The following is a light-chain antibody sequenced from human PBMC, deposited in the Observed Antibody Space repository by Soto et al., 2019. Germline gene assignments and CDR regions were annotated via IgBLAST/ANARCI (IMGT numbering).Light chain of an antibody. CDR3: VSYTISNTV. V-gene: IGLV2-14*01. CDR2: EVS. CDR1: SSDVGGHHY. Sequence: SVLTQPASVSGSPGQSITISRTGTSSDVGGHHYVSWYQQHPGKAPKLLIYEVSNRPSGVSNRFSGSNSGNTASLTISGLQAEDEADYYCVSYTISNTVFGTGTKVTVL. J-gene: IGLJ1*01.